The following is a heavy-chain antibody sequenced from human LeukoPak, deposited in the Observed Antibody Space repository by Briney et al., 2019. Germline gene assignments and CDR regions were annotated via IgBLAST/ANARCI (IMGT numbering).Heavy chain of an antibody. CDR2: INPSGGST. D-gene: IGHD1-1*01. Sequence: ASVKVSCKASGYTFTSYYMHWVRQAPGQGLEWMGIINPSGGSTSYAQKFQGRVTMTRDTSISTAYMELSRLRSDDTAVYYCARDFRTYYFDYWGQGTLVTVSS. J-gene: IGHJ4*02. CDR3: ARDFRTYYFDY. V-gene: IGHV1-46*01. CDR1: GYTFTSYY.